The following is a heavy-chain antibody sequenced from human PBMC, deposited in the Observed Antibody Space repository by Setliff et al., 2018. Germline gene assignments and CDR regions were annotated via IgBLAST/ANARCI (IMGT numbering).Heavy chain of an antibody. D-gene: IGHD6-13*01. CDR1: GGSFSGYY. J-gene: IGHJ6*03. CDR2: IYTSGST. V-gene: IGHV4-4*07. CDR3: ARDLSYSRSWYVEGYYYYYMDV. Sequence: SATLSLTCAVYGGSFSGYYWSWIRQPAGKGLEWIGRIYTSGSTNYNPSLTSRVTMSVDTSKNQFSLKLSSVTAADTAVYYCARDLSYSRSWYVEGYYYYYMDVWGKGTTVTVSS.